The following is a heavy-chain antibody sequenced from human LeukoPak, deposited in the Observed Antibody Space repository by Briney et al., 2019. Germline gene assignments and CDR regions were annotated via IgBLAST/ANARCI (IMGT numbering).Heavy chain of an antibody. J-gene: IGHJ5*02. V-gene: IGHV3-23*01. D-gene: IGHD2-2*01. CDR2: ISGSGGST. Sequence: GGSLRLSCAASGFTFSSYAMSWVRQAPGKGLEWVSAISGSGGSTYYADSVKGRFTISRGNSKNTLYLQMNSLRAEDTAVYYCAKGTFNVVVPAAITRDNWFDPWGQGTLVTVSS. CDR3: AKGTFNVVVPAAITRDNWFDP. CDR1: GFTFSSYA.